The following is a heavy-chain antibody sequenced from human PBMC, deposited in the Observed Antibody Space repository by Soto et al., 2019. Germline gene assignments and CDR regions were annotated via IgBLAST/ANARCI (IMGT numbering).Heavy chain of an antibody. CDR3: AASIFYYGMDV. V-gene: IGHV5-51*01. Sequence: PGESLKISCKGSGSTFTNYWIGWVRQMPGKGPEWMGMVYPGDSDTQYNPSFQGQVTISADKSITTTYLQWSSLKASDTAIYYCAASIFYYGMDVWGQGTTVTVSS. J-gene: IGHJ6*02. CDR2: VYPGDSDT. CDR1: GSTFTNYW.